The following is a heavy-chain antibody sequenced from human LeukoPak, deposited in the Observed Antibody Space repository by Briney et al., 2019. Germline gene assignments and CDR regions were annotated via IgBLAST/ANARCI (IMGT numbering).Heavy chain of an antibody. CDR1: GFTFSSYD. Sequence: PGGSLRLSCAASGFTFSSYDIHWVRQVPGKGLEWVAFIRYDGSHKYYADSVQGRFTISRDNAKNTLYLQMNSLRAEDTAVYYCARGYVEMATTPHDYWGQGTLVTVSS. CDR2: IRYDGSHK. CDR3: ARGYVEMATTPHDY. J-gene: IGHJ4*02. V-gene: IGHV3-30*02. D-gene: IGHD5-24*01.